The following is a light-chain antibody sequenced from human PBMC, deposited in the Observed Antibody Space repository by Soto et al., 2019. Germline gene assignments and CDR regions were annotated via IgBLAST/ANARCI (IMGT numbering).Light chain of an antibody. CDR3: SSYTSSSTLYV. Sequence: QSVLTQPASVSGSSGQSITISCTGTSSDVGGYNYVSWYQQHPGKAPKLMIYDVSNRPSGVSNRFSGSKSGNTASLTISGLQAEDEADYYCSSYTSSSTLYVFGPGTKVTVL. V-gene: IGLV2-14*01. CDR2: DVS. J-gene: IGLJ1*01. CDR1: SSDVGGYNY.